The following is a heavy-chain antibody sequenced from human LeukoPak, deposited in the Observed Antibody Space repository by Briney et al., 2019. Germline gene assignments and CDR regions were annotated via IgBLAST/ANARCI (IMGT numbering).Heavy chain of an antibody. CDR3: ARDCSGGSCYGAFDI. CDR1: GASTRSGDYY. CDR2: IYDSGNT. J-gene: IGHJ3*02. V-gene: IGHV4-30-4*01. D-gene: IGHD2-15*01. Sequence: SETLSLTCTVSGASTRSGDYYWSWIRQPPGKGLEWIGYIYDSGNTYYNPSLKSRITISVDTSENRFSLKLSSVTATDTAVYYCARDCSGGSCYGAFDIWGQGTMVTVSS.